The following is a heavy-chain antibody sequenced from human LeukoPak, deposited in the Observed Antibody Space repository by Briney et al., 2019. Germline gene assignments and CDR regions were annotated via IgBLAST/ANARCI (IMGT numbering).Heavy chain of an antibody. CDR1: GFAFSGYS. CDR2: ISSGSSTI. CDR3: ARAPHGLDY. D-gene: IGHD2-21*01. J-gene: IGHJ4*02. V-gene: IGHV3-48*04. Sequence: PGGSLRLSCAASGFAFSGYSMNWVRQAPGKGLERISYISSGSSTIDYADSVKGRFTISRDNAKNSLYLQMNSLTAEDTAVYYCARAPHGLDYWGQGTLVTVSS.